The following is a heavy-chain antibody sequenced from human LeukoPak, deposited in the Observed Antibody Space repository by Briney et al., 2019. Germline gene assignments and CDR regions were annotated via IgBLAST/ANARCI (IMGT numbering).Heavy chain of an antibody. Sequence: GASVKVSCKASGYTFTSYYMHWVRQAPGQGLEWMGIINPSGGSTSYAQKFQGRVTMTRDTSTSTVYMELSSLRSEDTAVYYCARVKGCTNGVCRNWFDPWGREPWSPSPQ. V-gene: IGHV1-46*01. J-gene: IGHJ5*02. D-gene: IGHD2-8*01. CDR1: GYTFTSYY. CDR2: INPSGGST. CDR3: ARVKGCTNGVCRNWFDP.